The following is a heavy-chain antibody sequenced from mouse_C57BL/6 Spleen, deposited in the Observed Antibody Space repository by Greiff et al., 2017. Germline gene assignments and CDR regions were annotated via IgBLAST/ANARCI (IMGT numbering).Heavy chain of an antibody. D-gene: IGHD3-3*01. V-gene: IGHV3-6*01. Sequence: EVQLQESGPGLVKPSQSLSLTCSVTGYSITSGYYWNWIRQFPGNKLEWMGYISYDGSNNYNPSLKNRIAITRGTSKEQFFLKLKSVTTADTATYCCARGEGTGGAMEYWGRGTSVTVST. CDR3: ARGEGTGGAMEY. CDR1: GYSITSGYY. CDR2: ISYDGSN. J-gene: IGHJ4*01.